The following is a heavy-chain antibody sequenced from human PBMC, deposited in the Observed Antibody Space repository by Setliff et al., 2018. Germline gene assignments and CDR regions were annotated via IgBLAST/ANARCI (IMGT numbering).Heavy chain of an antibody. D-gene: IGHD2-15*01. CDR2: VSHSGST. J-gene: IGHJ6*03. CDR1: GASINNHY. Sequence: SQTLSLTCTVSGASINNHYWAQIRQPTGKGLAWIGYVSHSGSTDYNPSLRSRVTVSVDTSSISFSLKLRSLTAADTAVYYCAGAPGRQDYHYMELWGKGTTVTVSS. V-gene: IGHV4-59*11. CDR3: AGAPGRQDYHYMEL.